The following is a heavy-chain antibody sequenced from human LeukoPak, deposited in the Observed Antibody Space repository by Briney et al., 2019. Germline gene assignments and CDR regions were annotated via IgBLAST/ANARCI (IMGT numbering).Heavy chain of an antibody. CDR2: ISYDGSNK. V-gene: IGHV3-30-3*01. D-gene: IGHD3-22*01. CDR3: ARDGYITMIVVVNSLYFDY. Sequence: GGSLRLSCAASGFTFSSYAMHWVRQAPGKGLEWVAVISYDGSNKYYADSVKGRFTISRDNSKNTLYLQMNSLRAEDTAVYYCARDGYITMIVVVNSLYFDYWGQGTLVTVSS. CDR1: GFTFSSYA. J-gene: IGHJ4*02.